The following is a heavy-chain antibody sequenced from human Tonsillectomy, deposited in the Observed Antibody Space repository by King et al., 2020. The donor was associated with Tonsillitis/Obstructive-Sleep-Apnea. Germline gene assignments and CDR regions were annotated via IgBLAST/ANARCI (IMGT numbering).Heavy chain of an antibody. V-gene: IGHV3-48*02. CDR3: ARDCCAMRNDEYFQH. D-gene: IGHD2-2*01. CDR1: GFTFSCYG. J-gene: IGHJ1*01. Sequence: EQLVQSGGGLVQPGGSLRLSCAASGFTFSCYGMNWVRQAPGKGLEWGSYISGSSSAIEYADSVKGRFTISRDNANNSLYLQMSSLRDEDTAVYYCARDCCAMRNDEYFQHWGQGTLVTVSS. CDR2: ISGSSSAI.